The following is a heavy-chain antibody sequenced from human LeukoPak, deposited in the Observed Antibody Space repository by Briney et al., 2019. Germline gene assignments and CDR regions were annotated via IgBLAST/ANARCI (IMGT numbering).Heavy chain of an antibody. Sequence: PGGSLRLSCAASGFTFSSYGMHWVRQAPGKGLQWVAVILNDGSQEKYADSVKGRFTISRDNSKNTRFLQMNSLRAEDTAVYYCARDDALGDNALDIWGQGTMVTVSS. CDR2: ILNDGSQE. V-gene: IGHV3-33*01. CDR1: GFTFSSYG. J-gene: IGHJ3*02. CDR3: ARDDALGDNALDI. D-gene: IGHD3-16*01.